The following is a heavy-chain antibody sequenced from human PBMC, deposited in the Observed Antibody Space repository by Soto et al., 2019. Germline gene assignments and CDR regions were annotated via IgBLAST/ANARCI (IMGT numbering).Heavy chain of an antibody. CDR2: ISSSSSYI. D-gene: IGHD6-6*01. V-gene: IGHV3-21*01. J-gene: IGHJ5*02. CDR3: ARGDLYSSSSGWFDP. CDR1: GFTFSSYS. Sequence: GGSLRLSCAASGFTFSSYSMNWVRQAPGKGLEWVSSISSSSSYIYYADSVKGRFTISRDNAKNSLYLQMNSLRAEDTAVYYCARGDLYSSSSGWFDPWGQGTLVTVSS.